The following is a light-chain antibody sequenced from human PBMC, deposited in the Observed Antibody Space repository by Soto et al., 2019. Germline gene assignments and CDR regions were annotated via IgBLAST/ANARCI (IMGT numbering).Light chain of an antibody. V-gene: IGLV2-14*03. CDR3: SSYTSSITHV. J-gene: IGLJ2*01. CDR2: DVS. CDR1: SSDVGGYNY. Sequence: QSALTQPASVSGSPGQSITISCTGTSSDVGGYNYVSWYQQHPGKAPKLMIYDVSNRPSGVSNRFSGSKSGSTASLTISGLQAEDEADYYCSSYTSSITHVFGGGTKLTVL.